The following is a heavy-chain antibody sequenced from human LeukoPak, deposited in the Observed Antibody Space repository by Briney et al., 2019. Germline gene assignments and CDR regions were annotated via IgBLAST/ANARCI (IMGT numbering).Heavy chain of an antibody. D-gene: IGHD3-10*01. V-gene: IGHV3-30*02. CDR2: LQYDGSTK. Sequence: PGGSLRLSCAASGFIFSNYGMHWVRQAPGKGLEWVSFLQYDGSTKYYADSVKGRFTISRDNSKNTLFLEMNSLRPGDTAVYYCASEERTVKDYWGQGTLVTVSS. J-gene: IGHJ4*02. CDR3: ASEERTVKDY. CDR1: GFIFSNYG.